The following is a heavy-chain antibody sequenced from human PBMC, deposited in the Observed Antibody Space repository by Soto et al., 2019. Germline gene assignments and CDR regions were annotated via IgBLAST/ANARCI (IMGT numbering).Heavy chain of an antibody. V-gene: IGHV4-34*01. CDR3: ARGVSMITFGGVIVRSYYFDY. CDR1: GGSFSGYY. D-gene: IGHD3-16*02. CDR2: INHSGST. Sequence: TSETLSLTCAVYGGSFSGYYWSWIRQPPGKGLEWIGEINHSGSTNYNPSLKSRVTISVDTSKNQFSLKLSSVTAADTAVYYCARGVSMITFGGVIVRSYYFDYWGQGTLVTVSS. J-gene: IGHJ4*02.